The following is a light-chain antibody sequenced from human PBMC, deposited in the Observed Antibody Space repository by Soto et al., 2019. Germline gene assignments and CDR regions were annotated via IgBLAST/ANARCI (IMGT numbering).Light chain of an antibody. J-gene: IGKJ1*01. V-gene: IGKV3-20*01. CDR3: QQYGSSGT. Sequence: ETVLTQSPGTLSLSPGERATLSCRASQSVSNNYLAWYQQKPGQAPRLLIYGASNRATGIPDRFSGSGSGTDFTLTISRLEPDDFAVYYCQQYGSSGTFGQGAKVDI. CDR1: QSVSNNY. CDR2: GAS.